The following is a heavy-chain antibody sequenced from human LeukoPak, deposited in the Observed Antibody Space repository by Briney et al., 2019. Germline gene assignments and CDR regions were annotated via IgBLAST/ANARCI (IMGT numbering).Heavy chain of an antibody. D-gene: IGHD2/OR15-2a*01. CDR3: ARMDSTTWEGPYACDI. V-gene: IGHV3-66*01. Sequence: LSGGSLSLSCAASGFTVSSNYGRSARQAPGSWLEWDSVIYSGGSTYYADSGKGRFTFSRANSKNMLYLQMTSLRAEDTTVYYCARMDSTTWEGPYACDIWGKGTMVTVSS. CDR1: GFTVSSNY. CDR2: IYSGGST. J-gene: IGHJ3*02.